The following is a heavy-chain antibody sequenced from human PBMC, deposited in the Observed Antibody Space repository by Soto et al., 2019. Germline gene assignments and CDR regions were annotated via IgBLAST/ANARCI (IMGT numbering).Heavy chain of an antibody. D-gene: IGHD3-3*01. CDR1: GFTFSSYA. CDR3: ATLARGVGQLRFLEWLFYGMDV. V-gene: IGHV3-23*01. J-gene: IGHJ6*02. CDR2: ISGSGGST. Sequence: EVQLLESGGGLVQPGGSLRLSCAASGFTFSSYAMSWVRQAPGKGLEWVSAISGSGGSTYYADSVKGRFTISRDNSKNTLYLQMISRRAEDTAVYYCATLARGVGQLRFLEWLFYGMDVWGQGTTVTVSS.